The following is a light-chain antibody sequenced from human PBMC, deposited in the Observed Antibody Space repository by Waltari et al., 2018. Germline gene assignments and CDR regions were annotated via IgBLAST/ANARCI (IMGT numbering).Light chain of an antibody. V-gene: IGKV1-33*01. CDR2: YAS. CDR1: QDINNY. Sequence: DIQMTQSPSSLSASVGYRVTITCRASQDINNYLSWYQQKPGKAPKRLIYYASTLESGVPSRFSGSGSGTGYTLTISNLQPEDIATYYCQQYDNFPPTFGQGTKVEIK. J-gene: IGKJ1*01. CDR3: QQYDNFPPT.